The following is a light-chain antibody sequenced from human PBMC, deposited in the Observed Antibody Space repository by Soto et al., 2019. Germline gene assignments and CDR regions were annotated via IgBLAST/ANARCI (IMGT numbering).Light chain of an antibody. Sequence: DTQMTQSPSSLSASIGDRVTITCRASQGIRNSVAWYQQKPGKVHNLLIYAASTLQSGVPSRFSGSGSETDFTLTISILQPEDGATYYRQKYNSAPYTFGPGTKVDIK. CDR1: QGIRNS. CDR2: AAS. J-gene: IGKJ3*01. CDR3: QKYNSAPYT. V-gene: IGKV1-27*01.